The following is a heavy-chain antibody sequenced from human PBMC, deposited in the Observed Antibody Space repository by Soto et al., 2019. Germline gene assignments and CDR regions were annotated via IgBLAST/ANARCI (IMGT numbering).Heavy chain of an antibody. D-gene: IGHD6-13*01. V-gene: IGHV1-3*01. Sequence: QVQLVQSGAEVKKPGASVKVSCKASGYSFTSYALHWVRQAPGQRLEWMGWINAGNGDTKYSQNFQDRVTITRETSATTVYMELSSLTSEDTAMYYCARDVESSIDYWGQGTLVTVSS. CDR2: INAGNGDT. J-gene: IGHJ4*02. CDR3: ARDVESSIDY. CDR1: GYSFTSYA.